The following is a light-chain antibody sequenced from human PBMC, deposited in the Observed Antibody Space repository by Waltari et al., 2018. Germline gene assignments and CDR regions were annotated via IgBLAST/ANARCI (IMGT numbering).Light chain of an antibody. CDR2: KDT. V-gene: IGLV3-27*01. J-gene: IGLJ2*01. CDR1: VLAEKY. Sequence: YDLTQPFSVSVSPGQTATITCSGDVLAEKYVRWFQQKPGQAPPLILYKDTERPSGIPERCSGSSSGSTVTLTIRGALLEDEADYHCHAAADNNWFFGGGTKLTVL. CDR3: HAAADNNWF.